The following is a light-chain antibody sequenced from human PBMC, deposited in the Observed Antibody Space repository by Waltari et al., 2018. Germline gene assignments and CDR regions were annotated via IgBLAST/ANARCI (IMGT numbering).Light chain of an antibody. V-gene: IGLV1-40*01. CDR1: SSNIGAGSD. Sequence: QSVLTQPPSVSGAPGQRVTISCPGSSSNIGAGSDVHWYQQLPGKAPKLLISGNSNRPSGVPDRCSGSTSGNSASLAITGLQAEDEADYYCQSYDRSLSGYVFGTGTKVTVL. CDR2: GNS. CDR3: QSYDRSLSGYV. J-gene: IGLJ1*01.